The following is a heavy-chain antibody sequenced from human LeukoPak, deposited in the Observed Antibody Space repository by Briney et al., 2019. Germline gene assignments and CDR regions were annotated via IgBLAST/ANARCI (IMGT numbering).Heavy chain of an antibody. CDR2: INQDGSVK. CDR3: ARIGYSSSSVDY. V-gene: IGHV3-7*01. D-gene: IGHD6-6*01. CDR1: GFTYSNYW. Sequence: PGGSLRLSCEASGFTYSNYWMMWVRQAPGKGLEWVANINQDGSVKYYVDSLRGRFTISRDNAKRSLYLQMNSLRGEDTAVYYCARIGYSSSSVDYWGQGILVTVSS. J-gene: IGHJ4*02.